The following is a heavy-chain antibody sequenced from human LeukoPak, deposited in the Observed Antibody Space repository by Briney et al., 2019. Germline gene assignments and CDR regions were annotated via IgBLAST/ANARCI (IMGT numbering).Heavy chain of an antibody. J-gene: IGHJ1*01. Sequence: PGGSLRLSCTASGFTFDDYAIHWVRQAPGKGLEWVSGISWNSGSIGYADSVKGRFTISRDNAKNTLYLQMNSLRAEDTAVYYCARDGLVMNEYFQHWGQGTLVTVSS. V-gene: IGHV3-9*01. D-gene: IGHD3/OR15-3a*01. CDR3: ARDGLVMNEYFQH. CDR1: GFTFDDYA. CDR2: ISWNSGSI.